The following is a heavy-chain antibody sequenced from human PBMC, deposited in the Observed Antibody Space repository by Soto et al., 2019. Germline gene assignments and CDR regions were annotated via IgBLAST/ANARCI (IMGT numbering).Heavy chain of an antibody. D-gene: IGHD3-10*01. J-gene: IGHJ4*02. CDR1: GNTFTSYD. CDR3: AIYNLELFSFDY. CDR2: IIPIVGTA. V-gene: IGHV1-69*13. Sequence: SVKVSCKASGNTFTSYDINWVRQATGHGLEWMGWIIPIVGTANYAQKFQGRVTVTADESTSTAYMELSSLRSDDTAMYVCAIYNLELFSFDYWGQGTLVTVSS.